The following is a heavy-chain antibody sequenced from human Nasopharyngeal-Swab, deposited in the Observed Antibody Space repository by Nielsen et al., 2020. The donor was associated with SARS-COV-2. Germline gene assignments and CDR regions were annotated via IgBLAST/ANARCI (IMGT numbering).Heavy chain of an antibody. Sequence: SLKISCAASGFTFSSYGMNWVRQAPGTGLEWVAVISYDGSTKYYAYSVKGRFTISRNTSKNTRYLQMNSLRAEDTAVYYCAKYDCNSSGWYKSAPTGYWGQGTLVTVSS. V-gene: IGHV3-30*18. CDR3: AKYDCNSSGWYKSAPTGY. D-gene: IGHD6-19*01. CDR2: ISYDGSTK. CDR1: GFTFSSYG. J-gene: IGHJ4*02.